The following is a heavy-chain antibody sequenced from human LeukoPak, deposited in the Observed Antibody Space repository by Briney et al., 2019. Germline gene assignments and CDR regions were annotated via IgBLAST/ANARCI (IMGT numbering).Heavy chain of an antibody. CDR1: GGSISSYY. V-gene: IGHV4-59*08. Sequence: SETLSLTCIVSGGSISSYYWSWIRQPPGKGLEWIGYIYYSGSTTYNPSLKSRVTISLQTSKKQFSLKLSSVTAEDTAVYYCARVVAGRRFDPWGQGTLVTVSS. CDR2: IYYSGST. D-gene: IGHD6-19*01. J-gene: IGHJ5*02. CDR3: ARVVAGRRFDP.